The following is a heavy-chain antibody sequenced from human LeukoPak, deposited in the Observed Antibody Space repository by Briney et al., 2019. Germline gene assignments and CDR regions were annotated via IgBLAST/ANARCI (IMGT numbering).Heavy chain of an antibody. CDR1: GFTFSTYA. CDR2: ISGSGVNT. V-gene: IGHV3-23*01. Sequence: GGSLRLSCAASGFTFSTYAMSWVRQAPGKGLEWVATISGSGVNTYYADSVKGRFTISRDNSKNTLYVQMNSLRAEDTAVYYCAKAVRVIDMAFDYWGQGTLVTVSS. CDR3: AKAVRVIDMAFDY. D-gene: IGHD5-24*01. J-gene: IGHJ4*02.